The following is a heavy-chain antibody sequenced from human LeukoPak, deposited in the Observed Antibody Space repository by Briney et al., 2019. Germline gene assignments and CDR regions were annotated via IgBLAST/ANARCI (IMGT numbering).Heavy chain of an antibody. CDR2: IYYSGST. D-gene: IGHD3-22*01. V-gene: IGHV4-59*01. CDR3: AGGSGYYPSDY. CDR1: GGSISSYY. Sequence: PSETLSLTCTVSGGSISSYYWTWIRQPPGKGLEWIGYIYYSGSTNYSPSLKSRVTISVDTSKNQFSLKLSSVTAADTAVYYCAGGSGYYPSDYWGQGTLVTVSS. J-gene: IGHJ4*02.